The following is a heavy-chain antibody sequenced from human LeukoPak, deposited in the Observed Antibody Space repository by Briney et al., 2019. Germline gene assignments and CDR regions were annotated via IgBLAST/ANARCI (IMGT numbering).Heavy chain of an antibody. CDR3: ARRGAKFAAAGDAFDI. J-gene: IGHJ3*02. CDR1: GFTFSSSY. D-gene: IGHD6-13*01. CDR2: ITSDGSST. Sequence: PGGSLRLSCVVSGFTFSSSYMHWVRQPPGKGLVWVSHITSDGSSTGYADSVKGRFTISRDNAKNTLYLQMNSLRAEDTAMYYCARRGAKFAAAGDAFDIWGQGTMVTVSS. V-gene: IGHV3-74*01.